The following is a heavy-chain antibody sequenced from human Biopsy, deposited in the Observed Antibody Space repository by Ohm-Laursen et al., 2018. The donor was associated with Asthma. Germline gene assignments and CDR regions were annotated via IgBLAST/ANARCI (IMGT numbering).Heavy chain of an antibody. CDR2: IWYDGSNK. J-gene: IGHJ4*02. V-gene: IGHV3-33*01. D-gene: IGHD2-2*01. CDR1: GFTFSSYG. Sequence: LRLSCAAAGFTFSSYGMHWVRQAPGKGLEWVAVIWYDGSNKYYADSVKGRFTISRDNSKNTLYLQMNSLRAEDTAVYYCAREGHEYCSSPSCASFDYWGQGTLVTVSS. CDR3: AREGHEYCSSPSCASFDY.